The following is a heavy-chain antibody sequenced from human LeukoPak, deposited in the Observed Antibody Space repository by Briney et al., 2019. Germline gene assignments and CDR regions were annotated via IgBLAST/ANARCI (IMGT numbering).Heavy chain of an antibody. CDR2: IYYSGST. J-gene: IGHJ4*02. CDR3: ASRYYYGSGTYSGDY. CDR1: GGSVSSSSYY. Sequence: PSETLSLTCTVSGGSVSSSSYYWGWIRQPPGKGLEWIGSIYYSGSTYYNPSLKSRVTISVDTSKNQFSLKLSSVTAADTAVYYCASRYYYGSGTYSGDYWGQGTLVTVSS. V-gene: IGHV4-39*01. D-gene: IGHD3-10*01.